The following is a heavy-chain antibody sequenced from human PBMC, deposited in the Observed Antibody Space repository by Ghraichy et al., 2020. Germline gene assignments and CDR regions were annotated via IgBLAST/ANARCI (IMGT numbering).Heavy chain of an antibody. CDR1: GFTFSNAW. V-gene: IGHV3-15*01. Sequence: GESLNISCAASGFTFSNAWMSWVRQAPGKGLEWVGRIKSKTDGGTTDYAAPVKGRFTISRDDSKNTLYLQMNSLKTEDTAVYYCTTGCDYSYDYWGQGTLVTVSS. CDR2: IKSKTDGGTT. CDR3: TTGCDYSYDY. J-gene: IGHJ4*02. D-gene: IGHD4-11*01.